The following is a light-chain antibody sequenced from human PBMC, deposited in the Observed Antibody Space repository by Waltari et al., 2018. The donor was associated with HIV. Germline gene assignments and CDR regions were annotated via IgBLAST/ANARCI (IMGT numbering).Light chain of an antibody. Sequence: DIVMTQSPDSLAVSLGERATPNCKSRQSVFYNGYNNLAWDQQRPGQPPKLPIYWASTRESGVPDRFSGTGSGTNLTLTINNLQPEDVSVYYCQQYYATLLTFGGGTKVEIK. V-gene: IGKV4-1*01. CDR3: QQYYATLLT. J-gene: IGKJ4*01. CDR2: WAS. CDR1: QSVFYNGYNN.